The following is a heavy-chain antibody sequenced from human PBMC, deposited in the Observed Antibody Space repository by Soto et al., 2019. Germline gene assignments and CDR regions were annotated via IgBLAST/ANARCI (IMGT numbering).Heavy chain of an antibody. CDR3: ARDGLLFSGPYRPSRFDY. CDR1: GFKFSDYW. CDR2: IKHDTSEA. D-gene: IGHD3-16*02. Sequence: DVQLVESGGGLVQPGRSLRLSCAPSGFKFSDYWMSWVRQAPGKGLEWVGNIKHDTSEAHYADSVKGRFTITRDNIKNFLFLQMNGLRSDDTASYYCARDGLLFSGPYRPSRFDYWGLGTLVTVSS. V-gene: IGHV3-7*03. J-gene: IGHJ4*02.